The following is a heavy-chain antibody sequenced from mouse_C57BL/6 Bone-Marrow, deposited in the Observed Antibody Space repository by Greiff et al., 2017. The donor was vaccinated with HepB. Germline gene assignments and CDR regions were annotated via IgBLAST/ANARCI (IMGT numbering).Heavy chain of an antibody. D-gene: IGHD1-1*01. CDR2: ISYDGSN. Sequence: EVQLVESGPGLVKPSQSLSLTCSVTGYSITSGYYWNWIRQFPGNKLEWMGYISYDGSNNYNPSLKNRISITRDTSKNQFFLKLNSVTTEDTATYYCAREDGSSYEAWFAYWGQGTLVTVSA. CDR3: AREDGSSYEAWFAY. J-gene: IGHJ3*01. CDR1: GYSITSGYY. V-gene: IGHV3-6*01.